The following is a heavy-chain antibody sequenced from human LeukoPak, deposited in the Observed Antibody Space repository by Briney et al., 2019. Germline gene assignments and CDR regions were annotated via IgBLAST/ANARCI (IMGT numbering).Heavy chain of an antibody. J-gene: IGHJ4*02. V-gene: IGHV3-30-3*01. Sequence: GGSLRLSCAASGFTFSNYAMHWVRQAPGKGLEWVAVISYDGSNKYYADSVKGRFTISRDNAKNSLYLQMNSLRAEDTAVYYCARDRSSGYYGSFDFWGQGTLVTVSS. CDR2: ISYDGSNK. CDR1: GFTFSNYA. D-gene: IGHD3-10*01. CDR3: ARDRSSGYYGSFDF.